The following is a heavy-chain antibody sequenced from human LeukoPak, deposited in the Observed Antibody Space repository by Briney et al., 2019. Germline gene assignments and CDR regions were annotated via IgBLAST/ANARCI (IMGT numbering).Heavy chain of an antibody. D-gene: IGHD1-1*01. Sequence: PGGSLRLSCAASGFTFSSYAMSWVRQAPGKGLEWVSAISGSGGSTYYADSVKGRFTISRDNSKNTLYLQMNSLRAEDTAVYYCAKPKPGSRGGYYYYYYMDVWGKGTTVTVSS. CDR2: ISGSGGST. CDR1: GFTFSSYA. J-gene: IGHJ6*03. CDR3: AKPKPGSRGGYYYYYYMDV. V-gene: IGHV3-23*01.